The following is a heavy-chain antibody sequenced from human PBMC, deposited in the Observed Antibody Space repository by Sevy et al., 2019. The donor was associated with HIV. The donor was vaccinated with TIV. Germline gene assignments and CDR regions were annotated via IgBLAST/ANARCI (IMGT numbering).Heavy chain of an antibody. Sequence: SETLSLTCTVSGGSISSGGYYWSWIRQHPGKGLEWIGYIYYSGSTYYYPSLKSRVTISVDTSKNQFSLKLSSVTAADTAVYYCVRADYVWGSYRLDYWGQGTLVTVSS. J-gene: IGHJ4*02. CDR3: VRADYVWGSYRLDY. CDR1: GGSISSGGYY. D-gene: IGHD3-16*02. V-gene: IGHV4-31*03. CDR2: IYYSGST.